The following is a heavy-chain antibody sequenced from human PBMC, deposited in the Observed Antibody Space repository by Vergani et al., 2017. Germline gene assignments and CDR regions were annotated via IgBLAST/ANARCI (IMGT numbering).Heavy chain of an antibody. CDR3: AKDPDIVVVPAATPFDY. CDR2: IIPILGIA. J-gene: IGHJ4*02. D-gene: IGHD2-2*01. V-gene: IGHV1-69*08. CDR1: GGTFSSYT. Sequence: QVQLVQSGAEVKKPGSSVKVSCKASGGTFSSYTISWVRQAPGQGLEWMGRIIPILGIANYAQKFQGRVTITADKSTSTAYMELSSLRSEDTAVYYCAKDPDIVVVPAATPFDYWGQGTPVAVSS.